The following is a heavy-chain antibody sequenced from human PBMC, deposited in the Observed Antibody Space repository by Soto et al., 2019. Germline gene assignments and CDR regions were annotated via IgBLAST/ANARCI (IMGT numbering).Heavy chain of an antibody. Sequence: SETLSLTCTVSGVSISSGGYYWSWIRQHPGKGLEWIGYIYYSGSTYYNPSPKSRVTISVDTSKNQFSLKLSSVTAADTAVYYCARGVTLVRGVIHTPYFDYWGQGALVTVSS. V-gene: IGHV4-31*03. J-gene: IGHJ4*02. CDR1: GVSISSGGYY. CDR3: ARGVTLVRGVIHTPYFDY. CDR2: IYYSGST. D-gene: IGHD3-10*01.